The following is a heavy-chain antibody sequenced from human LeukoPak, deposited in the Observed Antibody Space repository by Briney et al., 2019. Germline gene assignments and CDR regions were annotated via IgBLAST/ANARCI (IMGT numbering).Heavy chain of an antibody. CDR1: GFTFSSYS. J-gene: IGHJ6*02. D-gene: IGHD2-2*01. CDR2: ISSSSSYI. CDR3: ARADIVVVPAVFPGRYYYYYGMDV. Sequence: GGSLRLSCAASGFTFSSYSMNWVRQAPGKGLEWVSSISSSSSYIYYADSVKGRFTISRDNAKNSLYLQMNSLRAEDTAVYYCARADIVVVPAVFPGRYYYYYGMDVWGQGTTATVSS. V-gene: IGHV3-21*01.